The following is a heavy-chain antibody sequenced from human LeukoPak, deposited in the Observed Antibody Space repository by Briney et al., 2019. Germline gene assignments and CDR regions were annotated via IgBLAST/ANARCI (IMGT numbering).Heavy chain of an antibody. J-gene: IGHJ4*02. CDR1: AYTFTGYY. V-gene: IGHV1-2*02. D-gene: IGHD6-19*01. CDR3: AKAPGYSSGWLNY. CDR2: INPNSGGT. Sequence: GASVKVSCKASAYTFTGYYMHWVRQAPGQGLEWMGWINPNSGGTNYAQKFQGRVTMTRDTSISTAYMELSRLRSDDTAVYYCAKAPGYSSGWLNYWGQGTLVTVSS.